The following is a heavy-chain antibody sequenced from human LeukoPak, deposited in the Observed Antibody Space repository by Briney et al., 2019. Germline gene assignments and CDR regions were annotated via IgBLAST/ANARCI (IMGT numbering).Heavy chain of an antibody. V-gene: IGHV4-39*01. D-gene: IGHD3-22*01. CDR3: AAGYYDSSGAPLNWFDP. Sequence: SETLSLTCAVSGGSISSSSYYWGWIRQPPGKGLEWSGSIYYSGSTYCNPSLTSRVTISVDTSKNQFSLKLSSVTAADTAVYYCAAGYYDSSGAPLNWFDPWGQGTLVTVSS. CDR2: IYYSGST. J-gene: IGHJ5*02. CDR1: GGSISSSSYY.